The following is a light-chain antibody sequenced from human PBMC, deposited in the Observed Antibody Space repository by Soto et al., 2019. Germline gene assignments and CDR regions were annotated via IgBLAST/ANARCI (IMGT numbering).Light chain of an antibody. CDR1: QDISNY. Sequence: DIQMTQSPSSLSASVGDRVTIICQASQDISNYLNWYQQKPGKAPKLLIYDASNLETGVPSRFRGNGSGTDFTITISSMQPEDIPTYYCQQYDTGAYTFGQGTKLEIK. CDR2: DAS. CDR3: QQYDTGAYT. J-gene: IGKJ2*01. V-gene: IGKV1-33*01.